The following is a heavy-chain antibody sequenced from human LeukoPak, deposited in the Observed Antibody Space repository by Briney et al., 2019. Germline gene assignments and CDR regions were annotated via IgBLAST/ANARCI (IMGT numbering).Heavy chain of an antibody. J-gene: IGHJ4*02. CDR3: ARGPYYYDSSGYYAVDY. V-gene: IGHV1-8*01. D-gene: IGHD3-22*01. CDR1: GYTFTSYD. Sequence: ASVKVSCKASGYTFTSYDINWVRQATGQGLEWMGWMNPNSGNTGYAQKFQGRVTMTRNTSISTAYVELSSLRSEDTAVYYCARGPYYYDSSGYYAVDYWGQGTLVTVSS. CDR2: MNPNSGNT.